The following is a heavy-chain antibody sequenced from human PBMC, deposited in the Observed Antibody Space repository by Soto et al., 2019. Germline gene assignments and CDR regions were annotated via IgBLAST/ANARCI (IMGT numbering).Heavy chain of an antibody. CDR2: IYYSGST. Sequence: SETLSLTCTVSGGSISSGDYYWSWIRQPPGKGLEWIGYIYYSGSTYYNPSLKSRVTISVDKSKNQFSLKLSSVTAADTAVYYCSMLPVCRAVSSWALGHLVT. V-gene: IGHV4-30-4*01. CDR3: SMLPVCRAVSS. CDR1: GGSISSGDYY. D-gene: IGHD2-2*01. J-gene: IGHJ1*01.